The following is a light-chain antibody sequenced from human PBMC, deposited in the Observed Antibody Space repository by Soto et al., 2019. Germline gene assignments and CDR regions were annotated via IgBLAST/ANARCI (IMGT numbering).Light chain of an antibody. CDR3: QQYNTYTYT. V-gene: IGKV1-5*03. Sequence: DIQMTQSPSTLSASVGDRVTITCRASQSIDMWLAWYQQKPGKAPKLLIYRSSSLESGVPSRFSGSGSGTEFTFTISSLQSDDVATYYCQQYNTYTYTFAQGTKLEIK. CDR1: QSIDMW. J-gene: IGKJ2*01. CDR2: RSS.